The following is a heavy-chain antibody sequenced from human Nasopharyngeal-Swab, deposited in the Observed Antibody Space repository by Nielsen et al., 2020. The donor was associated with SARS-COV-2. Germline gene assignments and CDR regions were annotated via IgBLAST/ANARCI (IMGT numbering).Heavy chain of an antibody. V-gene: IGHV4-4*02. CDR2: IYHSGST. Sequence: SETLSLTCAVSGGSISSSNWWSWVRQPPGKGLEWIGEIYHSGSTNYNPSLKSRATISVDKSKNQFSLKLSSVTAADTAVYYCASRLLWFGALSWYFDLWGRSTLVTVSS. J-gene: IGHJ2*01. CDR1: GGSISSSNW. CDR3: ASRLLWFGALSWYFDL. D-gene: IGHD3-10*01.